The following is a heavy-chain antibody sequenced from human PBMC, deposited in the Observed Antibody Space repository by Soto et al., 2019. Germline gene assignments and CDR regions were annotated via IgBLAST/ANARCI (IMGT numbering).Heavy chain of an antibody. Sequence: EVQLLESGGGLVQPGGSLRLSCAASGFTFSSYAMSWVRQAPGKGLEWVSAISGSGGSTYYADSVKGRFTISRDNSKNTVWLEKKRLGSGGAAGFLGGGGGGTTSIAVAGTTLDYWGQGTLVTVSS. D-gene: IGHD6-19*01. CDR2: ISGSGGST. V-gene: IGHV3-23*01. CDR1: GFTFSSYA. J-gene: IGHJ4*02. CDR3: GGGGGTTSIAVAGTTLDY.